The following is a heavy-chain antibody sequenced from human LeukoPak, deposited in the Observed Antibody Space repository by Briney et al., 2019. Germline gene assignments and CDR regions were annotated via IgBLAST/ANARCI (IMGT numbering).Heavy chain of an antibody. CDR3: ARQWYYYDSSGYGVGYYYYGMDV. D-gene: IGHD3-22*01. V-gene: IGHV5-51*01. CDR1: HYSFTNYW. CDR2: IYPGDSDT. J-gene: IGHJ6*02. Sequence: GESLKISCKGPHYSFTNYWIGWVRQMPGKGLEWMGIIYPGDSDTRYSPSFQGQVTISADKSISTAYLQWSSLKASDTAMYYCARQWYYYDSSGYGVGYYYYGMDVWGQGTTVTVSS.